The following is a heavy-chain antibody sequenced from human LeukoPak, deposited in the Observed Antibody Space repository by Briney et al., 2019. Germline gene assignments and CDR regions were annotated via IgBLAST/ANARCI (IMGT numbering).Heavy chain of an antibody. V-gene: IGHV4-59*01. Sequence: SETLSLTCTVSGGSINNYYWSWIRQPPGKGLEWIGYIYYSGSTNYNPSLKSRVTISVDTSKNQFSLKLSSVTAADTAVYYCARDYGSGSYYDKYNWFDPWGQGTLVTVSS. CDR2: IYYSGST. J-gene: IGHJ5*02. CDR3: ARDYGSGSYYDKYNWFDP. D-gene: IGHD3-10*01. CDR1: GGSINNYY.